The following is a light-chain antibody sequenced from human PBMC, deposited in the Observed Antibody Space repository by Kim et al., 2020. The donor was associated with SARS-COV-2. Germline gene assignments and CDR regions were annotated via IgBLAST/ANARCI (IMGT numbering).Light chain of an antibody. CDR2: WAT. CDR1: QNILYSSNNKNF. J-gene: IGKJ4*01. CDR3: QQYYSFPPS. Sequence: ATINCKYSQNILYSSNNKNFLGWYQKKPGQPPKLLFYWATTRQYGVPDRFSASESGTDFTLIIGSLQAEDVAVYYCQQYYSFPPSFGGGTKVDIK. V-gene: IGKV4-1*01.